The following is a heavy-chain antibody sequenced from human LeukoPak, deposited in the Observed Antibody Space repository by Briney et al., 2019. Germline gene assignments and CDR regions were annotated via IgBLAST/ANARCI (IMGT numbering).Heavy chain of an antibody. CDR1: GDSISSGTYY. CDR2: INYSGNT. V-gene: IGHV4-31*03. D-gene: IGHD2-15*01. Sequence: SETLSLTCTVSGDSISSGTYYWGWIRQHPGKGLVWIGYINYSGNTYYNPSLRSRVTISVDTSKNLFSLKLNSVTAADTAVYYCARYCSGVSCYAFDYWGQGTLVTVSS. CDR3: ARYCSGVSCYAFDY. J-gene: IGHJ4*02.